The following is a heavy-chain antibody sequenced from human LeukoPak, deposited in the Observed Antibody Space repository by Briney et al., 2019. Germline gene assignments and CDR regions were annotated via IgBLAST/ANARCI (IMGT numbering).Heavy chain of an antibody. V-gene: IGHV4-30-2*01. J-gene: IGHJ5*02. CDR1: GGSISSGGYS. D-gene: IGHD6-13*01. CDR2: INHSGST. Sequence: SETLSLTCAVSGGSISSGGYSWSWIRQPPGKGLEWIGYINHSGSTNYNPSLKSRVTISVDTSKNQFSLKLSSVTAADTAVYYCASSSWYVGLWFDPWGQGTLVTVSS. CDR3: ASSSWYVGLWFDP.